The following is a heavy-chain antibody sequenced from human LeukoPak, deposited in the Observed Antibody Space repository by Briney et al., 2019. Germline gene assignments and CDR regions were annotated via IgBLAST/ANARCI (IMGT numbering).Heavy chain of an antibody. CDR2: IYHTGST. D-gene: IGHD5-24*01. Sequence: NPSETLSLTCAVSGGSISDGAYSWSWIRQPPGKGLEWIGYIYHTGSTYSNPSLKSRVTISLDKSKNQLSLKLNSVTAADTAVYYCAREIGDGYNLFDYWGQGTLVTVSS. V-gene: IGHV4-30-2*01. CDR1: GGSISDGAYS. J-gene: IGHJ4*02. CDR3: AREIGDGYNLFDY.